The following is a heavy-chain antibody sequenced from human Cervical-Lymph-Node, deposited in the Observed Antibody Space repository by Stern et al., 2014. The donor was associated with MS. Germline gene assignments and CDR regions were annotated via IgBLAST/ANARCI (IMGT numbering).Heavy chain of an antibody. CDR3: AKDYYDSSGNSPTHFDY. J-gene: IGHJ4*02. D-gene: IGHD3-22*01. V-gene: IGHV3-23*04. CDR2: IRGSGGST. CDR1: GFPFSSYA. Sequence: EVHLVESGGGLVQPGGSLRLSCAASGFPFSSYAMSWVRQAPGKGLEWVSVIRGSGGSTYYADSVKGRFTISRDNSKKTLYLQMNRPRAEDTALYYCAKDYYDSSGNSPTHFDYWGQGTLVTVSS.